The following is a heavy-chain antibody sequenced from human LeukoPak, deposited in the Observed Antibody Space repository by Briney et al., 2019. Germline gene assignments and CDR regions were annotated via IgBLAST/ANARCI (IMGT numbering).Heavy chain of an antibody. CDR1: GGTFSSYA. CDR2: IIPIFGTA. J-gene: IGHJ3*02. CDR3: ARVGGGPFDAFDI. D-gene: IGHD3-16*01. V-gene: IGHV1-69*05. Sequence: GASVKVSCKASGGTFSSYAISWVRQAPGQGLERMGGIIPIFGTANYAQKFQGRVTITTDESTSTAYMELSSLRSEDTAVYYCARVGGGPFDAFDIWGQGTMVTVSS.